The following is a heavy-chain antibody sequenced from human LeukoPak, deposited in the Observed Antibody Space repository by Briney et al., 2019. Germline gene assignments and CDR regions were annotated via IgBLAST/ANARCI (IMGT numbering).Heavy chain of an antibody. V-gene: IGHV1-69*13. J-gene: IGHJ4*02. CDR1: GGTFSSYA. D-gene: IGHD5-24*01. Sequence: ASVKVSCKASGGTFSSYAISWVRQAPGQGLEWMGGIIPIFGTANYAQKFQGRVTITADESTSTAYMELSSLRSEDTAVYYSAREMTIITYSFDSWGQGTLVTVSS. CDR2: IIPIFGTA. CDR3: AREMTIITYSFDS.